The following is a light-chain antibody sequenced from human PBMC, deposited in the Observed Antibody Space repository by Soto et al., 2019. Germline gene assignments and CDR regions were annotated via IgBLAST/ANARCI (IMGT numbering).Light chain of an antibody. J-gene: IGKJ3*01. Sequence: EIVMTHSPATLSVSPGERATLSCRASQSVSRNLAWYQQKPGQAPRLLIYGASTRATGIPARFSGSGSGTEFTLTISSLHSEDFAVYYWQQYNNWPFTFGPGTKVDI. CDR3: QQYNNWPFT. V-gene: IGKV3D-15*01. CDR2: GAS. CDR1: QSVSRN.